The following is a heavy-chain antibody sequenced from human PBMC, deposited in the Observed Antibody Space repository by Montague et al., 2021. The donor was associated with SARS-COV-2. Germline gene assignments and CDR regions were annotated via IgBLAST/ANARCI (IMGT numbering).Heavy chain of an antibody. D-gene: IGHD2-2*01. V-gene: IGHV3-23*01. J-gene: IGHJ6*02. CDR2: ISHSGGGR. CDR1: GFTFSMFP. CDR3: AKECLGYCTSICDGMDL. Sequence: SLRLSCAASGFTFSMFPMNWVRQAPGRGLDWVSTISHSGGGRFYADSVKGRFTISRDNSKNTLYLEMTSLRADDTAVYYCAKECLGYCTSICDGMDLWGQGTTVTVSS.